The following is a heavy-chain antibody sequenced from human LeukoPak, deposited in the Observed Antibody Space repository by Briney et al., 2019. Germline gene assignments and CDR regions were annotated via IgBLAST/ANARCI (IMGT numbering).Heavy chain of an antibody. CDR2: IIPILGIA. Sequence: SVKVSCKASGGTFSSYAISWVRQAPGQGLEWMGRIIPILGIANYAQKFQGRVTITADKSTSTAYMELSSLRSEDTAVYYCATSGSYYRIDEIDYWGRGTLVTVSS. CDR3: ATSGSYYRIDEIDY. CDR1: GGTFSSYA. D-gene: IGHD1-26*01. V-gene: IGHV1-69*04. J-gene: IGHJ4*02.